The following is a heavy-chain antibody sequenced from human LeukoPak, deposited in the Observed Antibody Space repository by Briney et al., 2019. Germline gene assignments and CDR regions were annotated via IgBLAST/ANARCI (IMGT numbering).Heavy chain of an antibody. D-gene: IGHD3-10*01. CDR2: ISGSGGST. J-gene: IGHJ2*01. CDR1: GFTFSSYA. CDR3: AKRKDRFGEFYWYFDL. Sequence: PGGSLRLSCAASGFTFSSYAMSWVRQAPGKGLEWVSAISGSGGSTYYADSVKGRFTISRDNSKNTLYLQMNSLRAEDTAVYYCAKRKDRFGEFYWYFDLWGRGTLVTVSS. V-gene: IGHV3-23*01.